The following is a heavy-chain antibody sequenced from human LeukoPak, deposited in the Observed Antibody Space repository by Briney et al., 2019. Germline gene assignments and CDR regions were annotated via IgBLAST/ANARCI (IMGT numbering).Heavy chain of an antibody. Sequence: GASVKLSCKASGGTFSSYTISWVRQATGQGLEWMGWMNPNSGNTGYAQKFQGRVTITRNTSISTAYMELSSLRSEDTAVYYCARGPTYCSGGSCYHGAFDIWGQGTMVTVSS. J-gene: IGHJ3*02. CDR3: ARGPTYCSGGSCYHGAFDI. CDR2: MNPNSGNT. D-gene: IGHD2-15*01. V-gene: IGHV1-8*03. CDR1: GGTFSSYT.